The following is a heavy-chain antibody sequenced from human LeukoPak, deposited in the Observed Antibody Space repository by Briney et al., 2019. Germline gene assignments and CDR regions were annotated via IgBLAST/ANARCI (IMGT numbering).Heavy chain of an antibody. CDR3: VIYTNAIGYLLY. J-gene: IGHJ4*02. V-gene: IGHV1-2*02. Sequence: ASVKVSCKASAYTFTDYYVHWVRQAPGQGPEWMGWVNPNGGATMYAQKFQDRVTMTRDTSISTAYLELSGLRSDDTAMYYCVIYTNAIGYLLYWSLGTLVTVSS. CDR1: AYTFTDYY. CDR2: VNPNGGAT. D-gene: IGHD2-2*02.